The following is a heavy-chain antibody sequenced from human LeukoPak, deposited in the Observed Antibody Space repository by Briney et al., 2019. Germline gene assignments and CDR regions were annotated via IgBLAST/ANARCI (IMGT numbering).Heavy chain of an antibody. J-gene: IGHJ4*02. CDR3: ARINYYYDSSGYYPSSPFDY. CDR2: IYYSGST. CDR1: GGSISSSSYY. Sequence: PSETLSLTCTASGGSISSSSYYWGWIRQPPGKGLEWIGSIYYSGSTYYNPSLKSRVTISVDTSKNQFSLKLSSVTAADTAVYYCARINYYYDSSGYYPSSPFDYWGQGTLVTVSS. V-gene: IGHV4-39*01. D-gene: IGHD3-22*01.